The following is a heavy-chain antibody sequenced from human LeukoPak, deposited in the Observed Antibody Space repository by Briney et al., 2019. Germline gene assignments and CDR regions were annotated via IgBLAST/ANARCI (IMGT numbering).Heavy chain of an antibody. CDR1: GYTFTGCY. V-gene: IGHV1-2*02. D-gene: IGHD6-13*01. CDR2: INPNSGGT. J-gene: IGHJ5*02. Sequence: ASVKVSCKASGYTFTGCYMHWVRQAPGQGLEWMGWINPNSGGTNYAQKFQGRVTMTRDTSISTAYMELSRLRSDDTAVYYCARPGIAAAGPSYNWFDPWGQGTLVTVSS. CDR3: ARPGIAAAGPSYNWFDP.